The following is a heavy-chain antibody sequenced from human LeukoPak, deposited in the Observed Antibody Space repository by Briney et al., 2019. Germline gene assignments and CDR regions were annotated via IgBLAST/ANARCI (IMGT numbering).Heavy chain of an antibody. CDR3: ARDRGIVGSYYYYYMDV. J-gene: IGHJ6*03. D-gene: IGHD1-26*01. CDR2: IYSGGST. Sequence: PGGSLRLSCAASGFTVSSNYMSWVRRAPGKGLEWVSVIYSGGSTYYADSVKGRFTISRDNSKNTLYLQMNSLRAEDTAVYYCARDRGIVGSYYYYYMDVWGKGTTVTISS. CDR1: GFTVSSNY. V-gene: IGHV3-66*01.